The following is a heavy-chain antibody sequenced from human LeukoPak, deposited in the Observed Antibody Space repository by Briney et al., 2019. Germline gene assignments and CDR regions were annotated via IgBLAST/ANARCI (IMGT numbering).Heavy chain of an antibody. D-gene: IGHD2-15*01. CDR2: IYYSGST. J-gene: IGHJ6*02. CDR3: ARDRYCSGGSCSGGMDV. CDR1: GGSISSGDYY. V-gene: IGHV4-30-4*01. Sequence: SETLSLTCTVSGGSISSGDYYWSWIRQPPGKGLEWIGYIYYSGSTYYNPSLKSRVTISVDTSKNQFSLKLSSVTAADTAVYYCARDRYCSGGSCSGGMDVWGQGTTVTVSS.